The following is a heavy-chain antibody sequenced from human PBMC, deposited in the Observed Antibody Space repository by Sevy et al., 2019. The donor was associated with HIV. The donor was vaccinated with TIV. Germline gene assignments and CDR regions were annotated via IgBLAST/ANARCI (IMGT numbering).Heavy chain of an antibody. J-gene: IGHJ4*02. CDR2: IYYSGST. CDR1: GGSISSYY. V-gene: IGHV4-59*01. Sequence: SETLSLTCTVSGGSISSYYWSWIRQPPGKGLEWIGYIYYSGSTNYNPSLKSRVTISVDTSKNQFSLKLSSVTAADTAVYYCAREVGEGGSWHIDYWGQGTLVTVSS. CDR3: AREVGEGGSWHIDY. D-gene: IGHD6-13*01.